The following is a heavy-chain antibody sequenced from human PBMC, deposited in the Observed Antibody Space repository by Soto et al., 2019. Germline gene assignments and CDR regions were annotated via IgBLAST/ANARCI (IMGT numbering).Heavy chain of an antibody. CDR3: AREGVRGMDV. V-gene: IGHV1-8*01. Sequence: ASVKVSCKASGYSFISSEINWVRQATGQGLEWVGQMNPDTGYTESAGKFQGRVTMTRDISSNTAYLELSGLASEDTAVYYCAREGVRGMDVWGQGTTVTVSS. J-gene: IGHJ6*02. CDR1: GYSFISSE. CDR2: MNPDTGYT. D-gene: IGHD3-16*01.